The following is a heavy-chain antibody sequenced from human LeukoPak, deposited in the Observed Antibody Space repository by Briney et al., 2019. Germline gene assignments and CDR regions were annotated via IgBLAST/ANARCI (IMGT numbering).Heavy chain of an antibody. J-gene: IGHJ4*02. D-gene: IGHD1-14*01. CDR2: IKQDGSEK. CDR1: GFTFSSYW. Sequence: PGGSLRLSCAASGFTFSSYWMSWVRQAPGKGLEWVANIKQDGSEKYYVDSVKGRFTISRDNAKNSLYLQMNSLRAEDTAVHYCARVDWHHESSTYYFDYWGQGTLVTVSS. CDR3: ARVDWHHESSTYYFDY. V-gene: IGHV3-7*01.